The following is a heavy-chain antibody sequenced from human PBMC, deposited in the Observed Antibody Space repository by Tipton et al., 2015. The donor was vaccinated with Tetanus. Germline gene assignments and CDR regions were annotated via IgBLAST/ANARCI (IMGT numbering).Heavy chain of an antibody. Sequence: VQLVQSGAEVKKPGESLKISCKGSGYSFTSYWIGWVRQMPGKGLEWMGIIYPGDSDTRYSPSFQGQVTISADKSISTAYLQWSSLKASDTAMYYCARRQSDVEMATIWWFDYWGQGTLVTVSS. CDR3: ARRQSDVEMATIWWFDY. D-gene: IGHD5-24*01. V-gene: IGHV5-51*01. J-gene: IGHJ4*02. CDR1: GYSFTSYW. CDR2: IYPGDSDT.